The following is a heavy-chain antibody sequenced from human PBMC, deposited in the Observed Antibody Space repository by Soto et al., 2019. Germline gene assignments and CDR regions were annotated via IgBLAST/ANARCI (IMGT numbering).Heavy chain of an antibody. Sequence: GGSLRLSCAASGFTFSSCAMSWVRRAPAKGLEGVSAIRDSDSGGTTYYADSVKGRFTISRDDSKNTLYLQMSSLRAEDTAMYYCARNSYDSSGYYPGGMDVWGQGTTVTVSS. J-gene: IGHJ6*02. CDR2: IRDSDSGGTT. CDR3: ARNSYDSSGYYPGGMDV. V-gene: IGHV3-23*01. D-gene: IGHD3-22*01. CDR1: GFTFSSCA.